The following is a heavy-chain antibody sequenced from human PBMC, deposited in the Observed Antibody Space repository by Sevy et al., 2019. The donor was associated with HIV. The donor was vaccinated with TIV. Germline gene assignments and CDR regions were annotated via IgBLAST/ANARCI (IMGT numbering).Heavy chain of an antibody. V-gene: IGHV3-23*01. D-gene: IGHD3-22*01. Sequence: GGSLRLSCAASGIAFSTYAMFWVRQAPGKGLEWVSSISASGYSTYYADSVKGRFTLSRDNTRNTLDLQMNSLRADDTAVYYCAKDFSDVYYYDSSATVDYWGQGTLVTVSS. CDR1: GIAFSTYA. J-gene: IGHJ4*02. CDR3: AKDFSDVYYYDSSATVDY. CDR2: ISASGYST.